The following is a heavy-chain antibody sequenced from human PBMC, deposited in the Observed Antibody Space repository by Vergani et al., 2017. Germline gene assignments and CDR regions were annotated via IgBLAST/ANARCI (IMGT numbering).Heavy chain of an antibody. Sequence: DVHLAESGGGFFQPGGSLRLSCSASGFSFNSYWMHWVRQVPGKGLLWVSRIKSDGSITAYADSVKGRFAISRDNVQNTLYLQMNSLRVEDTGVYYCARAWCIETCDMSNWLDSWGQGTLVTVSA. D-gene: IGHD2-8*01. CDR1: GFSFNSYW. CDR2: IKSDGSIT. V-gene: IGHV3-74*03. CDR3: ARAWCIETCDMSNWLDS. J-gene: IGHJ5*01.